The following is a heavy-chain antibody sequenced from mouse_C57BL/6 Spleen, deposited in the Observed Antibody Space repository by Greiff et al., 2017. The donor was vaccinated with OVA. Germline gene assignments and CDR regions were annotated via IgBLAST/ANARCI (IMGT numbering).Heavy chain of an antibody. CDR1: GYTFTDYE. J-gene: IGHJ4*01. CDR2: IDPETGGT. CDR3: TKGVVATEDYAMDY. Sequence: VQLQQSGAELVRPGASVTLSCKASGYTFTDYEMHWVKQTPVHGLEWIGAIDPETGGTAYNQKFKGKAILTADKSSSTAYMELRSLTSEDSAVYYCTKGVVATEDYAMDYWGQGTSVTVSS. D-gene: IGHD1-1*01. V-gene: IGHV1-15*01.